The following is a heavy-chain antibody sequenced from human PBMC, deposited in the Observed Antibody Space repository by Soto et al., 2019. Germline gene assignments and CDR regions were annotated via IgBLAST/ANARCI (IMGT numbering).Heavy chain of an antibody. CDR1: GFTFSSYG. V-gene: IGHV3-33*01. CDR2: IWYDGSNK. Sequence: PGGSLRLSCAASGFTFSSYGMHWVRQAPGKGLEWVAVIWYDGSNKYYADSVKGRFTISRDNSKNTLYLQMNSLRAEDTAVYYCARKGVPSFGQRRWWGMDVWGQGTTVTVSS. CDR3: ARKGVPSFGQRRWWGMDV. J-gene: IGHJ6*02. D-gene: IGHD3-16*01.